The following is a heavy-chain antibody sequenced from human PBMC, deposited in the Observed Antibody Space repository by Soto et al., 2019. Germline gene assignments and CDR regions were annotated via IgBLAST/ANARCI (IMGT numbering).Heavy chain of an antibody. J-gene: IGHJ6*02. CDR1: GGSISSGGYY. V-gene: IGHV4-31*03. CDR3: AASCVGCGGFNYYGMDV. Sequence: SETLSLTCTVSGGSISSGGYYWNWIRQHPGKGLEWIGYIYYSGTTYYNPSLKSRVTISVDTSKNKFSLKLSSVTAADTAVYYCAASCVGCGGFNYYGMDVWGQGTTVT. CDR2: IYYSGTT. D-gene: IGHD2-21*01.